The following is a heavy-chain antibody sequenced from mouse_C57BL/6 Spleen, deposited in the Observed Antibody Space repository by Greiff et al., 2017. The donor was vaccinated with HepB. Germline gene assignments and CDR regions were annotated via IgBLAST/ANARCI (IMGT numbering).Heavy chain of an antibody. J-gene: IGHJ3*01. CDR1: GYTFTSYW. CDR3: ARSYDGYPWFAY. D-gene: IGHD2-3*01. CDR2: IHPNSGST. V-gene: IGHV1-64*01. Sequence: VQLQQPGAELVKPGASVKLSCKASGYTFTSYWMHWVKQRPGQGLEWIGMIHPNSGSTNYNEKFKSKATLTVDKSSSTAYMQLSSLTSEDSAVYYCARSYDGYPWFAYWGQGTLVTVSA.